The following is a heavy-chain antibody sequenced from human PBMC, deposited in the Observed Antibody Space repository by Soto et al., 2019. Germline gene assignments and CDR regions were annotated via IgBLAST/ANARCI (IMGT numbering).Heavy chain of an antibody. CDR1: GGSISSGGYY. CDR2: IYYSGST. D-gene: IGHD3-10*01. CDR3: ARVGSGETTATLYYYYYGMDV. V-gene: IGHV4-31*03. Sequence: QVQLQESGPGLVKPSQTLSLTCTVSGGSISSGGYYWSWIRQHPGKGLEWIGYIYYSGSTYYNPSLTSRVTISVDTSKNQFSLKLSSVTAADTAVYYCARVGSGETTATLYYYYYGMDVWGQGTTVTVSS. J-gene: IGHJ6*02.